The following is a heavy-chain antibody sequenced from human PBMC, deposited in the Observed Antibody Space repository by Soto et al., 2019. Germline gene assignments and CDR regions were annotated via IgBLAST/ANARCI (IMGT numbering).Heavy chain of an antibody. CDR1: GGSISSSSYY. Sequence: PSETLSLTCTVSGGSISSSSYYWGWIRQPPGKGLEWIGSIYYSGSTYYNPSLKSRVTISVDTSKNQFSLKLSSVTAADTAVYYCARLGSSGWENFDYWGQGTLVTVSS. J-gene: IGHJ4*02. CDR2: IYYSGST. V-gene: IGHV4-39*01. D-gene: IGHD6-19*01. CDR3: ARLGSSGWENFDY.